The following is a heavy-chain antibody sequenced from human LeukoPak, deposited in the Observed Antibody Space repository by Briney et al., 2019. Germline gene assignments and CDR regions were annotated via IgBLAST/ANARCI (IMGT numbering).Heavy chain of an antibody. CDR2: IKQDGSEK. CDR1: GFTFSSYW. V-gene: IGHV3-7*03. CDR3: ARDSSAWSRDY. J-gene: IGHJ4*02. Sequence: GGSLRLPCAASGFTFSSYWMSWVRQAPGKGLEWVANIKQDGSEKYYVDSVKGRFTISRDNAKNSLYLQMNSLRVEDTAIYYCARDSSAWSRDYWGQGTLVTVSS. D-gene: IGHD6-19*01.